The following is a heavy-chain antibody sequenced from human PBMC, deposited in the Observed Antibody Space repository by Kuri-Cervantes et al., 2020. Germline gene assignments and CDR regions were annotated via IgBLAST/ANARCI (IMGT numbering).Heavy chain of an antibody. V-gene: IGHV1-2*04. CDR2: INPNSGGT. CDR3: ARDPVGNNWFDP. D-gene: IGHD4-23*01. CDR1: GYTFTSYA. Sequence: ASVKVSCKASGYTFTSYAMHWVRQAPGQRLEWIGWINPNSGGTNYAQKFQGWVTMTRDTSISTAYMELSRLRSDDTAVYYCARDPVGNNWFDPWTREPWSPSPQ. J-gene: IGHJ5*02.